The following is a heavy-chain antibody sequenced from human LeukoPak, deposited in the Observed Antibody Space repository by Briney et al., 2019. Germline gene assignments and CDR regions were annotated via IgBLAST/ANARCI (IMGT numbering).Heavy chain of an antibody. Sequence: TSVKVSCKASGFTFTSSAVQWVRQARGQRLEWIGWIVVGSGNTNYAQKFQGRVTMTEDTSTDTAYMELSSLRSEDTAVYYCATGQTRALTMAVAAIDAFDIWGQGTMVTASS. D-gene: IGHD6-19*01. CDR3: ATGQTRALTMAVAAIDAFDI. CDR1: GFTFTSSA. V-gene: IGHV1-58*01. CDR2: IVVGSGNT. J-gene: IGHJ3*02.